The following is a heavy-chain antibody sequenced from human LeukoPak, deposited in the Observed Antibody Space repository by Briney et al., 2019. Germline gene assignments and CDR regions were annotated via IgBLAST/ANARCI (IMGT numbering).Heavy chain of an antibody. V-gene: IGHV4-39*01. CDR1: GGSISASSYY. J-gene: IGHJ4*02. D-gene: IGHD3-10*01. Sequence: PSETLSLTCTVSGGSISASSYYWGWIRQPPGKGLEWIATIYYSGTTYYNPSLKSRVTISVDTSKNQFSLNLSSVTAADTAVYYCARGGRGSRGDFDTGGKGTLVTVSS. CDR2: IYYSGTT. CDR3: ARGGRGSRGDFDT.